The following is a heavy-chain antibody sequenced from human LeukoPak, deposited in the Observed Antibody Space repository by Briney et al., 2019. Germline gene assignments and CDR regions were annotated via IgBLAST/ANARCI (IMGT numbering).Heavy chain of an antibody. D-gene: IGHD6-13*01. CDR2: IYYSGST. V-gene: IGHV4-59*08. CDR1: GGSSSSYY. J-gene: IGHJ4*02. Sequence: PSETLSLTCTVSGGSSSSYYWSWIRQPPGKGLEWIGYIYYSGSTNYNPSLKSRVTISVDTSKNQFSLKLSSVTAADTAVYYCARGGSSWYYFDYWGQGTLVTVSS. CDR3: ARGGSSWYYFDY.